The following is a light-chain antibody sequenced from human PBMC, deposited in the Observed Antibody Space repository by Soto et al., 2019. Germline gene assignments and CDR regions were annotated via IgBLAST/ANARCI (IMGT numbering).Light chain of an antibody. CDR1: SSDVGGYNF. CDR2: EVS. Sequence: QSALTQPASVSGSPGQSITISCTGTSSDVGGYNFVSWYQQHPGKVPKLMIYEVSNRPSGVSNRFSGSKSGNTASLTISGLQAEDDADYYCSSYTSSSTLVFGGGTKVTVL. J-gene: IGLJ2*01. CDR3: SSYTSSSTLV. V-gene: IGLV2-14*01.